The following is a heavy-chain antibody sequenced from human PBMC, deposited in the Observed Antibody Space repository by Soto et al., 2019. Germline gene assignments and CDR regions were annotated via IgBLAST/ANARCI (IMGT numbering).Heavy chain of an antibody. D-gene: IGHD2-21*02. CDR1: AFSLSTGGVG. J-gene: IGHJ6*02. CDR3: IQSRCGGDCLQSYASYYYYGMDV. Sequence: SGPTREPTQTLTLTCTFSAFSLSTGGVGVGWIRQPPGKALEWLALIYWDDDKRYSPSLRSRLTITKDTSKNQVVLTMTNMDPVDTATYYCIQSRCGGDCLQSYASYYYYGMDVWGQGTTVTVSS. CDR2: IYWDDDK. V-gene: IGHV2-5*02.